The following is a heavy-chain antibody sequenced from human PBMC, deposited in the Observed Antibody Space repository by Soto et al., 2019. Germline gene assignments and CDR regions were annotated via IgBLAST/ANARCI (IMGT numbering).Heavy chain of an antibody. V-gene: IGHV1-46*01. CDR3: ARSRIVRATFDY. J-gene: IGHJ4*02. CDR1: GYTFTSYY. D-gene: IGHD3-22*01. CDR2: INPSGGST. Sequence: QVQLVQSGAEVKKPGASVKVSCKASGYTFTSYYMHWVRQAPGQGLEWMGIINPSGGSTSYAQKFQGSVTMTRDTSTSTVYMELSSLRSEDTAVYYCARSRIVRATFDYWGQGTLVTVSS.